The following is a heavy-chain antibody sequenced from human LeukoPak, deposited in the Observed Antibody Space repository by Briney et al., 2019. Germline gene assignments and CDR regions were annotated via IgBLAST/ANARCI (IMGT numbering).Heavy chain of an antibody. Sequence: PSETLSLTCAVYGGSFSGYYWSWIRQPPGKGLEWIGEINHSGSTNYNPSLKSRVTISVDTSKNQFSLKLSSVTAADTAVYYCARHRGWRQQLTRGYLDYWGQGTLVTVSS. V-gene: IGHV4-34*01. CDR1: GGSFSGYY. D-gene: IGHD6-13*01. J-gene: IGHJ4*02. CDR2: INHSGST. CDR3: ARHRGWRQQLTRGYLDY.